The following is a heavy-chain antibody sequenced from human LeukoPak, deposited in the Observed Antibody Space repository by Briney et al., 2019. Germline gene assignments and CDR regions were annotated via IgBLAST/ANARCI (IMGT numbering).Heavy chain of an antibody. CDR1: GFTFSSYS. Sequence: GGSLRLSCAASGFTFSSYSMNWVRQAPGKGLEWVSSSRSSSSYIYYADSVKGRFTISRDNAKNSLYLQMNSLRAEDTAVYYCARFEAGLYYFDYWGQGTLATVSS. J-gene: IGHJ4*02. V-gene: IGHV3-21*01. CDR2: SRSSSSYI. CDR3: ARFEAGLYYFDY. D-gene: IGHD6-19*01.